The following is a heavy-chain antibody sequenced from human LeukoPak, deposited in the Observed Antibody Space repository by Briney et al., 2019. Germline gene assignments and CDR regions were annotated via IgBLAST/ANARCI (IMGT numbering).Heavy chain of an antibody. J-gene: IGHJ4*02. V-gene: IGHV3-11*01. D-gene: IGHD2-2*01. CDR1: GFTFSDYY. CDR2: ISSSGSTI. Sequence: GGSLRLSCAASGFTFSDYYMSWIRQAPGKGLEWVSYISSSGSTIYYADSVKGRFTISRDNAKNSLYLQMNSLRAEDTAVYYCAPLGYCSDTSCSDTDYWGQGTLVTVSS. CDR3: APLGYCSDTSCSDTDY.